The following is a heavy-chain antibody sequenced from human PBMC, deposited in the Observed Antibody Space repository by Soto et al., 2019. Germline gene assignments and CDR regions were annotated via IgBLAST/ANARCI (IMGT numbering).Heavy chain of an antibody. J-gene: IGHJ6*03. D-gene: IGHD2-2*01. CDR3: ARLDRARETGLDPAAIAEMVV. CDR2: IIPIFGIA. V-gene: IGHV1-69*02. CDR1: GGTFSRYS. Sequence: GASVKVSCKASGGTFSRYSITWVRQAPGHGLEWIGRIIPIFGIASYAQKFQGRVTITADESTSTAYMELSSLSSDYTAVFYCARLDRARETGLDPAAIAEMVVGGKGTTVTVSS.